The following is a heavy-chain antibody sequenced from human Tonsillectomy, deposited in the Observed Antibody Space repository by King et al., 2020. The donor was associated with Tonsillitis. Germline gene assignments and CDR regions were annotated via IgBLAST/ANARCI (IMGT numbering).Heavy chain of an antibody. CDR3: AKDKWELLQGFDY. V-gene: IGHV3-23*04. CDR2: IRGSGDNT. Sequence: VQLVESGGALVQPGGSLRLSCAASGFTFSSYAMNWVRQAPGKGMEGVSAIRGSGDNTYYADYVKGRFTISRDNSRNTLYLQMNSLRGEDTAVYYCAKDKWELLQGFDYWGQGTLVTVSS. D-gene: IGHD1-26*01. J-gene: IGHJ4*02. CDR1: GFTFSSYA.